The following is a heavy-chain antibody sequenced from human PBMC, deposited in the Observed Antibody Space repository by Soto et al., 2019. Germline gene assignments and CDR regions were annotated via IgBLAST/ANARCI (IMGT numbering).Heavy chain of an antibody. CDR2: VSGSGGSV. CDR3: AKGSVVGGDYSYGMDV. Sequence: EVQLLESGGDLVQPGGSLTLSCAAAGFTFSSYGMSWVRQAPGKGLEWVSAVSGSGGSVYYADSVRGRFTISRDNSKNTLYLQVNSLRDEDTAIYYCAKGSVVGGDYSYGMDVWGQGNTVTVSS. V-gene: IGHV3-23*01. D-gene: IGHD2-15*01. J-gene: IGHJ6*02. CDR1: GFTFSSYG.